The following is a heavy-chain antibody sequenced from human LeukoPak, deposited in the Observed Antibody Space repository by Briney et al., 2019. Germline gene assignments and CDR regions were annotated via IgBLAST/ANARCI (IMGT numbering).Heavy chain of an antibody. J-gene: IGHJ3*02. CDR1: GGSISSGGYY. CDR3: ARTSIAARRANAFDI. V-gene: IGHV4-31*03. CDR2: IYYSGST. D-gene: IGHD6-6*01. Sequence: MTSQTLSLTCTVSGGSISSGGYYWSWIRQHPGKGLEWIGYIYYSGSTYYNPSLKSRVTISVDRSKNQFSLKLSSVTAADTAVYYCARTSIAARRANAFDIWGQGTMVTVSS.